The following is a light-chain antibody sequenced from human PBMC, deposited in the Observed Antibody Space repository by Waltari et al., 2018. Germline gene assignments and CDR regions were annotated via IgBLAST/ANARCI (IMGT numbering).Light chain of an antibody. Sequence: QSVLTQPPSASGTPGQRVTISCSGSNSNIGKNNLIWYQQVPGTAPKLLIHKNDQRPSGVSDRFSASKSGATASLAISGLQSEDEGYYYCAAWDDYLNGVFGGGTMLTVL. CDR1: NSNIGKNN. CDR2: KND. CDR3: AAWDDYLNGV. V-gene: IGLV1-44*01. J-gene: IGLJ2*01.